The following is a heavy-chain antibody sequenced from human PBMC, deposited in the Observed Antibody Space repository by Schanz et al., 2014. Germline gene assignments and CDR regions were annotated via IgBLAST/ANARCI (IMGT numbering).Heavy chain of an antibody. Sequence: QVQLVQSGAEVKKPGASVKVSCKASGYTFTTYYIHWVRQAPGQGLEWMGWMNSKTGNTGYAQRFQGRVTMTRNASITTAYLELSSLRSGDTAVYYCARGGFFDSTSFDSWGQGTLVTVSS. D-gene: IGHD2-2*01. J-gene: IGHJ4*02. CDR2: MNSKTGNT. V-gene: IGHV1-8*01. CDR1: GYTFTTYY. CDR3: ARGGFFDSTSFDS.